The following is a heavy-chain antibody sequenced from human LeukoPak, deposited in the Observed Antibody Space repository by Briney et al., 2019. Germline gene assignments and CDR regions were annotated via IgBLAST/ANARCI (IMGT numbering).Heavy chain of an antibody. J-gene: IGHJ4*02. Sequence: GRSLRLSCAASGFTVSNYGIHWVRQAPGRGLEWVAVISYDGNKKYYADSVKGRFTISRDNSKNTLYLQMNTLRAEDTAVYYCAKPPDWYCSSPSCHFAAPFDYWGQGTLVTVSS. V-gene: IGHV3-30*18. CDR1: GFTVSNYG. CDR2: ISYDGNKK. D-gene: IGHD2-2*01. CDR3: AKPPDWYCSSPSCHFAAPFDY.